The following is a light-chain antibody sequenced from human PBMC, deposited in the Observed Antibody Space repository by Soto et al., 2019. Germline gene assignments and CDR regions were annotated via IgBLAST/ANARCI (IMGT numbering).Light chain of an antibody. Sequence: DIQMTQSPSTLSASVGDRVTITCRASQYISSWLAWYQQKPGEAPKLLIYDTSSLQSGVPSRFSGSGSGTEFTLPVSSLQPDDFAAYYCQQYNSFSWTFGLGTKVELK. J-gene: IGKJ1*01. CDR3: QQYNSFSWT. V-gene: IGKV1-5*01. CDR2: DTS. CDR1: QYISSW.